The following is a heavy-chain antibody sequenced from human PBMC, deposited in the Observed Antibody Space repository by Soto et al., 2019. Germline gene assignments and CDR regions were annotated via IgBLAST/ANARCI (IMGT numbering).Heavy chain of an antibody. D-gene: IGHD5-12*01. V-gene: IGHV1-69*01. J-gene: IGHJ4*02. CDR2: IMPIFGTA. Sequence: QVQLVQSGAGVKKPGSSVKVSCKASGGTFSSYAISWVRQAPGQGLEWMGGIMPIFGTANYAQEFQGRVTITADESTSTAYMELCSLRSEDTAVYYCARGGGDGYNLGYWGQGTLVTVSS. CDR3: ARGGGDGYNLGY. CDR1: GGTFSSYA.